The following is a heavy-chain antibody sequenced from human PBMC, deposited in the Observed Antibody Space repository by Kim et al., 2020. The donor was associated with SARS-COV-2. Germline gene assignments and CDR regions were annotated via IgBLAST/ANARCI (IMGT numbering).Heavy chain of an antibody. CDR2: IYHSGST. CDR1: GVSISSSNW. Sequence: SETLSLTCAVSGVSISSSNWWSWVRQPPGKGLEWIGEIYHSGSTNYNPSLKSRFTISVDKSKNQFSLKLSSVTAADTAVYYCARVSRYFDWLPRQRFDYWGQGTLVTVSS. D-gene: IGHD3-9*01. CDR3: ARVSRYFDWLPRQRFDY. V-gene: IGHV4-4*02. J-gene: IGHJ4*01.